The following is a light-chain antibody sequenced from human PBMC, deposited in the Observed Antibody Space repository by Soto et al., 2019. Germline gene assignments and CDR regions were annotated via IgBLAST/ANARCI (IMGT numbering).Light chain of an antibody. V-gene: IGLV1-44*01. CDR1: SSNIGSNA. J-gene: IGLJ2*01. CDR3: ASWDDSLNGVV. CDR2: RNS. Sequence: QSVLTQPPSASGTTRQRVTSSCSRSSSNIGSNAVNWYQNLPGTAPKLLIYRNSQRPSGVPDRFSASKSGTSASLAISGLQSEDEADYYCASWDDSLNGVVFGGGTKLTVL.